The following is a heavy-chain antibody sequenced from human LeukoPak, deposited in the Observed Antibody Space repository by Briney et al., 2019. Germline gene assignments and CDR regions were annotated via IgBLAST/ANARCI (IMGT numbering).Heavy chain of an antibody. J-gene: IGHJ4*02. CDR2: ISGGIMINT. V-gene: IGHV3-23*01. CDR1: GFTFSTYA. Sequence: GGSLRLSCAASGFTFSTYAMSWVRQAPGKGLEWVAVISGGIMINTYYADSVKGRFILSRDDSRNTVYLQMNNLRVEDTAVYYCAKANWVSNADAVWWGQGTLVTVSS. CDR3: AKANWVSNADAVW. D-gene: IGHD1-1*01.